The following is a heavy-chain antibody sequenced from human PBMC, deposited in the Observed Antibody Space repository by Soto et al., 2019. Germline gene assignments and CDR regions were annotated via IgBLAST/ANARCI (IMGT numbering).Heavy chain of an antibody. CDR3: AREGAPQRFGWTLNPYYYYYGMDV. J-gene: IGHJ6*02. CDR1: GGSINSYW. V-gene: IGHV4-4*07. CDR2: VYSSGTT. Sequence: SETLSLTCTVSGGSINSYWWSWIRQPAGKGLEWIGRVYSSGTTDHNPSLNSRATMSVETSKNQFSLKLSSVTAADTAVYYCAREGAPQRFGWTLNPYYYYYGMDVWGQGTTVTVSS. D-gene: IGHD2-8*01.